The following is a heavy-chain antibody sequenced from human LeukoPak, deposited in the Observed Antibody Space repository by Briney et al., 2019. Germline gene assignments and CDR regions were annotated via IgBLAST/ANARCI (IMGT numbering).Heavy chain of an antibody. CDR3: AIPPEVIEFYYGMDV. CDR1: GGSISSSSYY. Sequence: SETLSLTCTVSGGSISSSSYYWGWIRQPPGKGLEWIGSIYYSGSTYYNPSLKSRVTISVDTSKNQFSLKLSSVTAADTAVYYCAIPPEVIEFYYGMDVWGQGTTVTVSS. J-gene: IGHJ6*02. V-gene: IGHV4-39*01. CDR2: IYYSGST. D-gene: IGHD3-22*01.